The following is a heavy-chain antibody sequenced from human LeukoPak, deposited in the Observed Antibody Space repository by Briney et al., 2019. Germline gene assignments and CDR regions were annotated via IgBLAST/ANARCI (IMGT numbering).Heavy chain of an antibody. D-gene: IGHD3-22*01. CDR3: ARGHSSGERGIWLDT. V-gene: IGHV3-9*01. Sequence: GGSLRLSCAASGFTFDDYAMHWVRQAPGKGLEWVSGISWNSGSIGYADSVKGQFTISRDNAKNSLYLQMNSLRAEDTALYYCARGHSSGERGIWLDTWGQGTRVIVSS. CDR2: ISWNSGSI. CDR1: GFTFDDYA. J-gene: IGHJ5*02.